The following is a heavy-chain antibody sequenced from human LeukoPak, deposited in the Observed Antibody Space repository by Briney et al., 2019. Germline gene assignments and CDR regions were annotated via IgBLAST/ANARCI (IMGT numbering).Heavy chain of an antibody. CDR1: GFTFSSYA. Sequence: GGSLRLSCAASGFTFSSYAMHWVRQAPGKGLEWVAVISYDGSNKYYADSVKGRFTISRDNSKNTLYLQMNSLRAEDTAVYYCAHIVGATYVFPGYFDYWGQGPLVTVSS. V-gene: IGHV3-30-3*01. CDR2: ISYDGSNK. CDR3: AHIVGATYVFPGYFDY. J-gene: IGHJ4*02. D-gene: IGHD1-26*01.